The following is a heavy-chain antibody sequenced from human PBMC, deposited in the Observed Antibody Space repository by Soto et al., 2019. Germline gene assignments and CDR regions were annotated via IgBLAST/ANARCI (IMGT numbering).Heavy chain of an antibody. V-gene: IGHV1-69*06. J-gene: IGHJ5*02. CDR2: IIPIFGTT. CDR1: GGTFGSEA. CDR3: ARDRTDSGYYTNWLDP. Sequence: VKVSCKASGGTFGSEAITWVRHAPGQGLEWVGRIIPIFGTTNYAQNLQGRVTISADKSTLTSYMELHSLTSDDTALYYCARDRTDSGYYTNWLDPWGQGTQVTVSS. D-gene: IGHD3-22*01.